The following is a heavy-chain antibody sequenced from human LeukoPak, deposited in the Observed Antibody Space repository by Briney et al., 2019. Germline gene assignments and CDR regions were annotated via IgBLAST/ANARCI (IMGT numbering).Heavy chain of an antibody. Sequence: GGSLRLSCAASNFTFSNYAIHWVRQAPGKGLEWVAVISYDGSNKFYASSVKGRFTISRDNSKNTLYLQMNSLRAEDTAVYYCARCIYSSGWYYFDYWGQGTLVTVSS. J-gene: IGHJ4*02. V-gene: IGHV3-30-3*01. CDR3: ARCIYSSGWYYFDY. CDR2: ISYDGSNK. CDR1: NFTFSNYA. D-gene: IGHD6-19*01.